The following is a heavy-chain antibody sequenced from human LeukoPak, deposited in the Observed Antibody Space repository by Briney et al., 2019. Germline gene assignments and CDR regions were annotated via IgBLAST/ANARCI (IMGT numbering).Heavy chain of an antibody. J-gene: IGHJ4*02. V-gene: IGHV1-2*02. CDR3: ARSIAVVTLYYFDY. Sequence: ASVKVSCKASGYTFTGYYMHWVRQAPGQGLEWMGWINPNSGGTNYAQKFQGRVTMTRDTSISTAYMELSRLRSDDTAVYYCARSIAVVTLYYFDYWGQGTLVTVSS. CDR1: GYTFTGYY. CDR2: INPNSGGT. D-gene: IGHD3-22*01.